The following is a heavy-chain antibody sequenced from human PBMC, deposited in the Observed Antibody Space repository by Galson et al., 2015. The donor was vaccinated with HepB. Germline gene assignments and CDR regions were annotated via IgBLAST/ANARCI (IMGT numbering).Heavy chain of an antibody. CDR1: GFSLSTSGMC. D-gene: IGHD1-26*01. V-gene: IGHV2-70*01. CDR2: IDWDDDK. J-gene: IGHJ5*02. Sequence: PALVKPTQTLTLTCTFSGFSLSTSGMCVSWIRQPPGKALEWLALIDWDDDKYYSTSLKTRLTISKDTSKNQVVLTMTNMDPVDTATYYCARIPDSGSYGEPFDPWGQGTLVTVSS. CDR3: ARIPDSGSYGEPFDP.